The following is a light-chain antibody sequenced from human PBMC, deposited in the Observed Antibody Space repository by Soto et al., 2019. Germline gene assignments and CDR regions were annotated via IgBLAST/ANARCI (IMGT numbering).Light chain of an antibody. CDR3: ETWDSNTWV. J-gene: IGLJ3*02. CDR1: SGHRTYI. Sequence: QSALTQSSSASASLGSSVKLTCTLSSGHRTYIIAWHQQQPGKAPRYLMKVESSGSYNKGSGVPDRFSGSSSGADRYLTISNLQSEDEADYYCETWDSNTWVFGGGTKLTVL. CDR2: VESSGSY. V-gene: IGLV4-60*03.